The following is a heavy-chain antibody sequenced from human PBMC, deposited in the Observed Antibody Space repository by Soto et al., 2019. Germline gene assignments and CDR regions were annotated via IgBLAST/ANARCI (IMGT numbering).Heavy chain of an antibody. CDR3: AGGRYCTNGVCYNVLYYYYYYGMDV. J-gene: IGHJ6*02. CDR1: GGTFSSYA. D-gene: IGHD2-8*01. Sequence: ASVKVSCKASGGTFSSYAISWVRQAPGQGLEWMGGIIPIFGTANYAQKFQGRVTITADESTSTAYMELSSLRSEGTAVYYCAGGRYCTNGVCYNVLYYYYYYGMDVWGQGTTVTVSS. V-gene: IGHV1-69*13. CDR2: IIPIFGTA.